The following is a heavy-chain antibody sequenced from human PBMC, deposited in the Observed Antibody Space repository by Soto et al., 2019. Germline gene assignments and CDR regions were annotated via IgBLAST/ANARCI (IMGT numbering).Heavy chain of an antibody. CDR1: GASVSSYY. V-gene: IGHV4-59*02. D-gene: IGHD1-7*01. J-gene: IGHJ5*02. CDR2: IYYIGAY. CDR3: ARTPETRDWLDP. Sequence: QVQLQQSGPGLVRLSETLSLSCSVSGASVSSYYWSWVRQPPGKGLEWIGYIYYIGAYNYNPSLKSRVTISVDTSKNQFSLKLTSVTAADTAVYYCARTPETRDWLDPWGQGTLVTVSS.